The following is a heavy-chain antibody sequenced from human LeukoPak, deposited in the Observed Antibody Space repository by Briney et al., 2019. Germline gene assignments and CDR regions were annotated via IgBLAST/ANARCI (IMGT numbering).Heavy chain of an antibody. CDR2: ISSSSSYI. J-gene: IGHJ4*02. CDR1: GFTFSSYS. D-gene: IGHD2-2*01. CDR3: ARDHCSSASCYVRGVYYFDY. Sequence: GGSLRLSCAASGFTFSSYSMNWVRQAPGKGLEWVSSISSSSSYIYYADSVKGRFTISRDNAKNSLYLQMNGLRAEDTAVYYCARDHCSSASCYVRGVYYFDYWGQGTLVTVSS. V-gene: IGHV3-21*01.